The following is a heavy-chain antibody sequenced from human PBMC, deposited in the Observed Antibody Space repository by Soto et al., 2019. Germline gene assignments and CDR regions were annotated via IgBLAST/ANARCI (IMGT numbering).Heavy chain of an antibody. CDR2: ISGSGGST. V-gene: IGHV3-23*01. Sequence: EGQLLESGGGLVQPGGSLRLSCAASGFTFSSYAMSWVRQAPGKGLEWVSAISGSGGSTSYADAVKGRFTISRDNSKNTLYLQMNSLRAEDTAVYYCAKDHYGDFSHSFDYWGQGTLVTVSS. J-gene: IGHJ4*02. CDR1: GFTFSSYA. CDR3: AKDHYGDFSHSFDY. D-gene: IGHD4-17*01.